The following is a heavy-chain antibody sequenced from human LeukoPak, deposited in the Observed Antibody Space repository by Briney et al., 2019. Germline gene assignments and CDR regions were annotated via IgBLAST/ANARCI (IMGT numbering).Heavy chain of an antibody. CDR2: IYTSGST. J-gene: IGHJ5*02. CDR1: GGSISSYY. CDR3: ARQGYCGGSTCYSSWFDP. D-gene: IGHD2-15*01. Sequence: KTSETLSLTCTVSGGSISSYYWSWIRQPAGKGLEWIGRIYTSGSTNYNPSLKSRVTMSVDTSKNQFSLKLSSVTAADTAVYYCARQGYCGGSTCYSSWFDPWGQGTQVTVSS. V-gene: IGHV4-4*07.